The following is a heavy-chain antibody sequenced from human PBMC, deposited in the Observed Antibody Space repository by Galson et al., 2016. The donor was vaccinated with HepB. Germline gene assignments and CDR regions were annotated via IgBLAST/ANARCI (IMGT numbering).Heavy chain of an antibody. CDR1: GFTFRNAW. J-gene: IGHJ6*03. V-gene: IGHV3-15*01. Sequence: SLRLSCAASGFTFRNAWMSWVRQAPGKGLEWVGRIKNKSDGGTADYAAPVKGRFTISRDDSKNTLYLQMNSLRAEDTAVYYCAKAHPFNDYYYYFYMDVWGKGTTVTVSS. CDR2: IKNKSDGGTA. CDR3: AKAHPFNDYYYYFYMDV. D-gene: IGHD2-8*01.